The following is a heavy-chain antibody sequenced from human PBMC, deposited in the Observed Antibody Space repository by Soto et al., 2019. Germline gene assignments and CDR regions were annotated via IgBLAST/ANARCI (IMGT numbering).Heavy chain of an antibody. Sequence: PGGSLRLSCAASGFTFSSYGMHWVRQAPGKGLEWVAVISYDGSNKYYADSVKGRFTISRDNSKNTLYLQMNSLRAEDTAVYYCAKDSPLDGGMDVWGQGTTVTVSS. D-gene: IGHD6-6*01. V-gene: IGHV3-30*18. CDR3: AKDSPLDGGMDV. CDR2: ISYDGSNK. J-gene: IGHJ6*02. CDR1: GFTFSSYG.